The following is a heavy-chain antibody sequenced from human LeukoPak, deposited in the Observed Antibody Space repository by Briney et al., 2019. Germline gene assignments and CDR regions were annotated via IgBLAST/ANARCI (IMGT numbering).Heavy chain of an antibody. CDR2: IYTDGTT. J-gene: IGHJ4*02. Sequence: GGSLRLSCAASGFTFSSYAMSWVRQAPGKGLDWVSVIYTDGTTYYADSVRGRFTISRDESKNTLHLQMSSLRADDTAVYYCAREGEYSGSPTDYWGQGTLVTVSS. CDR3: AREGEYSGSPTDY. D-gene: IGHD5-12*01. CDR1: GFTFSSYA. V-gene: IGHV3-53*01.